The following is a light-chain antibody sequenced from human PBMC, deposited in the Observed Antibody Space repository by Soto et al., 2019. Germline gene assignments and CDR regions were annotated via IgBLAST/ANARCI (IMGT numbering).Light chain of an antibody. CDR3: SSYAGSNTDVV. CDR1: SSDVGGYNY. J-gene: IGLJ2*01. Sequence: QSALTQPPSASGSPGQSVTISCTGTSSDVGGYNYVSWYQQHPGKAPKLMIYEVSKRPSGVPDRFSGSKSGNTASLTVSGLQAEDEAEYSCSSYAGSNTDVVFGGGTKLTVL. V-gene: IGLV2-8*01. CDR2: EVS.